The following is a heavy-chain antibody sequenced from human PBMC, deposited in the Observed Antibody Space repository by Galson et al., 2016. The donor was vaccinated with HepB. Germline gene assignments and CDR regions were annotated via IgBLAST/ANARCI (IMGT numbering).Heavy chain of an antibody. CDR2: VYSSGST. CDR3: ARVSVLTSMETKPDAFDI. D-gene: IGHD2/OR15-2a*01. V-gene: IGHV4-61*02. CDR1: GGSISSGAYY. Sequence: TLSLTCTVSGGSISSGAYYWSWIRQPAGRGLEWIGRVYSSGSTNYNPSLKTRVTISINTSKNQFSLRLSFVTAADTAVYYCARVSVLTSMETKPDAFDIWGQGTMVTVSS. J-gene: IGHJ3*02.